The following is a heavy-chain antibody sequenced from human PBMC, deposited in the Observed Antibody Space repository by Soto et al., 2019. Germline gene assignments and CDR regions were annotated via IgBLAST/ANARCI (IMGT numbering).Heavy chain of an antibody. CDR1: GFTFSSYD. Sequence: GGSLRLSCAASGFTFSSYDMNWVRQAPGKGLEWLSYISSSSSTIYYADSVKGRFTISRDNAKNSLYLQMNSLRAEDTAVYYCTRDRYSYGLGRYWGQGTLVTVS. V-gene: IGHV3-48*01. J-gene: IGHJ4*02. CDR2: ISSSSSTI. CDR3: TRDRYSYGLGRY. D-gene: IGHD5-18*01.